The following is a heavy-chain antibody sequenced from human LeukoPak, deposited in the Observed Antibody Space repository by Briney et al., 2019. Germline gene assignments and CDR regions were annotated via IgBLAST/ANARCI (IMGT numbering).Heavy chain of an antibody. D-gene: IGHD2-15*01. J-gene: IGHJ3*01. Sequence: PGGSLRLSCAASRFIFSSYGMHWVRQAPGKGLEWVSFIRYDGNNEYYADSVKGRFTISRDNSRDTLYLQMNSLRAEDTAVYYCARDLTFSPGLYCSGGSCYSNWGQGTMVTVSS. V-gene: IGHV3-30*02. CDR3: ARDLTFSPGLYCSGGSCYSN. CDR1: RFIFSSYG. CDR2: IRYDGNNE.